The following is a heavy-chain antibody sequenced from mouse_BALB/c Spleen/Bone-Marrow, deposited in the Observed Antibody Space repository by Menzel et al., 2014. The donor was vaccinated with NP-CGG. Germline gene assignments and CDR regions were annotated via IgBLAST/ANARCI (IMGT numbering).Heavy chain of an antibody. CDR1: GYTFSTYW. D-gene: IGHD2-4*01. Sequence: VMLVESGAELVKPGASVKISCKATGYTFSTYWIEWVKQKPGHGLEWIGEILPGSGTTNYNEKFKGKATFTADTSSNTAYMQLSSLTSEDSAVYYCTRLITTGGFAYWGQGTLVTVSA. J-gene: IGHJ3*01. CDR2: ILPGSGTT. CDR3: TRLITTGGFAY. V-gene: IGHV1-9*01.